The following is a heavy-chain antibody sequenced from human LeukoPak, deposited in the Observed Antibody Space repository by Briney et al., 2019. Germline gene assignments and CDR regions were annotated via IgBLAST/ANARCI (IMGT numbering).Heavy chain of an antibody. Sequence: TSETLSLTCTVSGGSISSYYWSWIRQPPGKGLEWIAYIYYSGSTNHNPSLKSRVTISVDTSKNQFSLKLSSVTAADTAVYYCARRRDLFDYWGQGTLVTVSS. CDR3: ARRRDLFDY. V-gene: IGHV4-59*08. J-gene: IGHJ4*02. D-gene: IGHD3/OR15-3a*01. CDR1: GGSISSYY. CDR2: IYYSGST.